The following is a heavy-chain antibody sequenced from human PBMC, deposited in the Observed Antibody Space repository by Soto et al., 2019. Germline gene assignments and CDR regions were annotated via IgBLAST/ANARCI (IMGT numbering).Heavy chain of an antibody. CDR2: INAGNGDT. Sequence: ASVKVSCKASGYTFTNYAIHWVRQAPGQRIEWMGWINAGNGDTEYSQKFQGRVTITRDTSASTAYMELRSLRSDDTAVYYCARRGTQQLADFDYWGQGTLVTVSS. CDR1: GYTFTNYA. V-gene: IGHV1-3*01. D-gene: IGHD6-13*01. J-gene: IGHJ4*02. CDR3: ARRGTQQLADFDY.